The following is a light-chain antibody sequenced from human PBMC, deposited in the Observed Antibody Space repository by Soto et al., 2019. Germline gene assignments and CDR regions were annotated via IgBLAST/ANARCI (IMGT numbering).Light chain of an antibody. CDR2: GAS. CDR1: QSVSTNS. J-gene: IGKJ2*01. V-gene: IGKV3-20*01. CDR3: LQYDNSPYT. Sequence: EIVLTQSPGTLSLSPGEGATLSCRASQSVSTNSLAWYQQKPGQAPRLLIYGASNRASGIPDRLSASGSGAAFTLTISSLEPEDFAMYYSLQYDNSPYTFGQGTKL.